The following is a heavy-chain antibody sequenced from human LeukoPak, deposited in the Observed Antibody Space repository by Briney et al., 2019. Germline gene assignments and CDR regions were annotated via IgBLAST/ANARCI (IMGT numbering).Heavy chain of an antibody. D-gene: IGHD1-26*01. J-gene: IGHJ4*02. CDR1: GGSISSSSYY. CDR2: IYYSGST. V-gene: IGHV4-39*01. Sequence: PSGTLSLTCTVSGGSISSSSYYWGWIRQPPGKGLEWIGSIYYSGSTYYNPSLKSRVTISVDTSKNQFSLKLSSVTAADTAVYYCARRRGAREGYYFDYWGQGTLVTVSS. CDR3: ARRRGAREGYYFDY.